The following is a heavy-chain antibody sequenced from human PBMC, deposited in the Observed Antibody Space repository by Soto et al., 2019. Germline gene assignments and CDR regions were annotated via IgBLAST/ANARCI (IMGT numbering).Heavy chain of an antibody. V-gene: IGHV4-38-2*02. CDR2: IYHGGTT. CDR3: ARVHVMVVAGSTFDY. D-gene: IGHD6-19*01. Sequence: SETLSLTCTVSCYSISSGSYWAWIRQPPGKGPEWIASIYHGGTTFYNPSLKSRITISVDTSNNQFSLKLTSVTAADTAVYYCARVHVMVVAGSTFDYWGHGTLVTVSS. J-gene: IGHJ4*01. CDR1: CYSISSGSY.